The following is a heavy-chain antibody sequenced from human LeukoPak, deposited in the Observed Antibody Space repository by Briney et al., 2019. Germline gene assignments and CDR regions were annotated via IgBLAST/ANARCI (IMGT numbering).Heavy chain of an antibody. CDR1: GGSISSYY. J-gene: IGHJ4*02. D-gene: IGHD6-19*01. CDR3: ARERGGSGWLIFDY. V-gene: IGHV4-59*01. CDR2: IYYSGTT. Sequence: SETLSLTCTVSGGSISSYYWSWIRQPPGKGLEWIGCIYYSGTTYYNPSLKSRVTISVDTSKNHFSLNLSSVTAADTAVYYCARERGGSGWLIFDYWGQGTLVTVSS.